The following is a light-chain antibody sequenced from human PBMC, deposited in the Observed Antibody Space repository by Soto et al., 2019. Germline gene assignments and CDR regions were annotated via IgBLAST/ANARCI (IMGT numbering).Light chain of an antibody. J-gene: IGKJ2*01. CDR3: QQYGMSPFT. V-gene: IGKV3-20*01. CDR2: SAS. Sequence: ETVLTQSPDTLSLSPGERATLSCRASQIVINNWLAWYQQKPGQAPRLLIYSASSRAGGVPDKFSGSGSGTDFTLSINRLEHEDSAVYYCQQYGMSPFTFAKGTKLEI. CDR1: QIVINNW.